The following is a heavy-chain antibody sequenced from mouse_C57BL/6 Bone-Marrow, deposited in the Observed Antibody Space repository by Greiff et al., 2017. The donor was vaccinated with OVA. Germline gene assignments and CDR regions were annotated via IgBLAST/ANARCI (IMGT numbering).Heavy chain of an antibody. Sequence: QVQLQQSGAELARPGASVKLSCKASGYTFTSYGISWVKQRTGQGLEWIGEIYPRSGNTYYNEKFKGKATLTADKSSSTAYMELRSLTSEDSAVYFCARVLRLRYYFDYWGRGTTLTVSS. CDR2: IYPRSGNT. D-gene: IGHD3-2*02. CDR3: ARVLRLRYYFDY. J-gene: IGHJ2*01. CDR1: GYTFTSYG. V-gene: IGHV1-81*01.